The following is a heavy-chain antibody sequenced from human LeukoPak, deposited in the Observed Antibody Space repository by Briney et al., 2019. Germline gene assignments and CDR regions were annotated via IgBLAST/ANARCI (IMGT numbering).Heavy chain of an antibody. CDR3: AAIKRGNIFGFFDF. CDR1: GGSISSHY. D-gene: IGHD5-18*01. J-gene: IGHJ4*02. V-gene: IGHV4-59*11. Sequence: SETLSLTCTVSGGSISSHYWSWVRQPPGKGLEWIGYVLDNVRTKDNPSLNSRFTLSADTSKNQFSLRLTSVTAADTAVYYCAAIKRGNIFGFFDFWGQGILVTVSS. CDR2: VLDNVRT.